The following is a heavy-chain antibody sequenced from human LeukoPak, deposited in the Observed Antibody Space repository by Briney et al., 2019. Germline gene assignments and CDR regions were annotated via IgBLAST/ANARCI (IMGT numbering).Heavy chain of an antibody. Sequence: GGSLRLSCAASGFTFSSYYMHWARHAPGKGLVWVSRTTTDGSSTTYADSVKGRFTFSRDNAKNTLYLQKKSLRSGDTAVYYCGPDYWFDPWGQGTLVTVSS. CDR2: TTTDGSST. CDR3: GPDYWFDP. J-gene: IGHJ5*02. V-gene: IGHV3-74*01. CDR1: GFTFSSYY. D-gene: IGHD1-14*01.